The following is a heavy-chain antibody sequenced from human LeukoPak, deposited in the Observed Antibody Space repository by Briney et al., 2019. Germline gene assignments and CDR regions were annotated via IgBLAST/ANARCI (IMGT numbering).Heavy chain of an antibody. CDR2: IRYDGSNK. CDR3: AKEAIRFLETAPTDY. Sequence: GGSLRLSCAASGFTFSSYGMHWVRQAPGKGLEWVAFIRYDGSNKYYADSVKGRFTISRDNSKNTLYLQMNSLRAEDTAVYYCAKEAIRFLETAPTDYWGQGTLVTVSS. CDR1: GFTFSSYG. D-gene: IGHD3-3*01. V-gene: IGHV3-30*02. J-gene: IGHJ4*02.